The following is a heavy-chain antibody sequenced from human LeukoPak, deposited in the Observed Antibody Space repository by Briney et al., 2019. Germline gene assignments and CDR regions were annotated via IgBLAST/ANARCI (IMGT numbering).Heavy chain of an antibody. J-gene: IGHJ4*02. CDR3: ARSYVVVPAAMGDF. Sequence: ASVKVSCKASGYSFTSYGISWVRQAPGQGLEWMGWISAYNGNTNYAQKLQGRVPMPTDTSTSTAYMELRSLRSDDTAVYYCARSYVVVPAAMGDFWGQGTVLSVSS. CDR2: ISAYNGNT. V-gene: IGHV1-18*04. D-gene: IGHD2-2*01. CDR1: GYSFTSYG.